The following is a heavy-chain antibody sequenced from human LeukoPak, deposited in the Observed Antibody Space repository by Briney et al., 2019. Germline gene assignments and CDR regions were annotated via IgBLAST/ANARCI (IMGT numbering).Heavy chain of an antibody. CDR1: GYTFTTYD. J-gene: IGHJ4*02. CDR2: MNPKSDKT. V-gene: IGHV1-8*01. Sequence: ASVKVSCKASGYTFTTYDINWVRQATGQGLEWMGWMNPKSDKTVYATKFQGRVTMTTNTSISTAYMELSSLRSEDTAIYYCARVPRDGYNRFDYWGQGTLVTVSS. CDR3: ARVPRDGYNRFDY. D-gene: IGHD5-24*01.